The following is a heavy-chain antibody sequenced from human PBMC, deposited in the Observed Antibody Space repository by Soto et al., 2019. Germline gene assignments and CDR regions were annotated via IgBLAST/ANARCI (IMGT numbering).Heavy chain of an antibody. V-gene: IGHV3-30*18. Sequence: GGSLRLSCAASGFTFSSYGMHWVRQAPGKGLEWVAVISYDGRNKYYEEYEKGRFTNSRNNSKKTLYLKKKSQKAKNTDVNNSAKEWDSGWRHDYYGMDVWGQGTTVTVSS. CDR2: ISYDGRNK. CDR1: GFTFSSYG. D-gene: IGHD6-19*01. CDR3: AKEWDSGWRHDYYGMDV. J-gene: IGHJ6*02.